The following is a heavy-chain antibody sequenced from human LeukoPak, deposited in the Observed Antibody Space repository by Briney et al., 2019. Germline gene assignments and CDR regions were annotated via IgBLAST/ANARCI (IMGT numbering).Heavy chain of an antibody. Sequence: GGSLRLSCAASGFTFSSYGMHWVRQAPGKGLEWVAVISYDGSNKYYADSVKGRFTISRDNSKNTLYLQMNSLRAEDTAVYYCARDGNPTYYDILTGYYDWFDPWGQGTLVTVSS. CDR1: GFTFSSYG. CDR3: ARDGNPTYYDILTGYYDWFDP. D-gene: IGHD3-9*01. V-gene: IGHV3-30*03. J-gene: IGHJ5*02. CDR2: ISYDGSNK.